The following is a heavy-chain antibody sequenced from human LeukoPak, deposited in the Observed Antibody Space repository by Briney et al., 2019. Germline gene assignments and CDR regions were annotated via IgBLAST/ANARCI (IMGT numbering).Heavy chain of an antibody. Sequence: GGSLRLSCAASGFTFTNDFMTWVRQAPGKGLEWVANMKVDGSDIHYVDSVKGRFTISSDNARNSLYLQMNSLRAEDTAVYYCARPPSWIQLWLPSYFDLWGRGTLVTISS. CDR3: ARPPSWIQLWLPSYFDL. CDR2: MKVDGSDI. CDR1: GFTFTNDF. J-gene: IGHJ2*01. D-gene: IGHD5-18*01. V-gene: IGHV3-7*03.